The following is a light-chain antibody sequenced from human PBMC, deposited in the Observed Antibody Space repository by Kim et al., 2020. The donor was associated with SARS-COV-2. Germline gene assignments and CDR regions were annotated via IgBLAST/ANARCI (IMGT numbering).Light chain of an antibody. CDR1: QSISDY. CDR3: QNYDSARRT. Sequence: ASVGDRATITCQASQSISDYIAWYQQKPGKVPSLLIYAASTLQSGVPSRFIGGGSGTDFTLTISSLQPEDVATNYCQNYDSARRTFGQGTNVDIK. J-gene: IGKJ1*01. CDR2: AAS. V-gene: IGKV1-27*01.